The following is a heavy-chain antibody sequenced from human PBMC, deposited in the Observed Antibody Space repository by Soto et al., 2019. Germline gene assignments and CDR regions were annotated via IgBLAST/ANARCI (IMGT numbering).Heavy chain of an antibody. CDR1: VYTSTNYA. J-gene: IGHJ4*02. V-gene: IGHV1-18*04. Sequence: GAPVKVSGKASVYTSTNYAFTWVRQAPGQGREWTGWISAYNGNTDYARKLQGRVTMTRDTSTSIAYMELRTLISDASAVYYCPTEGSRSGRRRPHTYLDFWGQGTLVTVSS. CDR3: PTEGSRSGRRRPHTYLDF. CDR2: ISAYNGNT. D-gene: IGHD2-15*01.